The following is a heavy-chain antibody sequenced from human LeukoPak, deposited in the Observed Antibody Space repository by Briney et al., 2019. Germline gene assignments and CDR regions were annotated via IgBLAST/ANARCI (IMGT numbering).Heavy chain of an antibody. CDR3: ARGVRSYQALVDY. D-gene: IGHD1-26*01. J-gene: IGHJ4*02. V-gene: IGHV3-23*01. CDR2: ISGSGGST. CDR1: GFTFSSYA. Sequence: GGSLRLSCAASGFTFSSYAMSWVRQAQGKGLEWVSDISGSGGSTYYADSVKGRFTISRDNSKNTLYLQMNSLRAEGTAVYYCARGVRSYQALVDYWGQGTLVTVSS.